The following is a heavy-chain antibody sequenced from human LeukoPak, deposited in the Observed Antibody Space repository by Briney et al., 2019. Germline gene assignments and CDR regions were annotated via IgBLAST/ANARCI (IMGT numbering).Heavy chain of an antibody. D-gene: IGHD6-19*01. CDR1: GGSISSSNW. CDR2: IYHSGST. CDR3: ARLNGAVAGD. V-gene: IGHV4-4*02. J-gene: IGHJ4*02. Sequence: SETLSLTCAVSGGSISSSNWWSWVRQPPGKGLEWIGEIYHSGSTNYNPSLRSRVTISVDTSKNQFSLKLSSVTAADTAVYYCARLNGAVAGDWGQGTLVTVSS.